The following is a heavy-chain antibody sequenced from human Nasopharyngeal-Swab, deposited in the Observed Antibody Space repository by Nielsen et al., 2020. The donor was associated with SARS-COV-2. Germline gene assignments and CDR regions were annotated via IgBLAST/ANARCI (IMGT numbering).Heavy chain of an antibody. CDR3: ARGKITFGGIIAALDY. CDR1: GFTVSSHY. J-gene: IGHJ4*02. V-gene: IGHV3-53*04. D-gene: IGHD3-16*02. CDR2: IYSGGST. Sequence: GESLKISCAASGFTVSSHYMSWVRQAPGKGLEWVSIIYSGGSTYYADSVKGRFTISRHSSKSTLYLRMTSLRAEDTAVYYCARGKITFGGIIAALDYWGQGTLVTVSS.